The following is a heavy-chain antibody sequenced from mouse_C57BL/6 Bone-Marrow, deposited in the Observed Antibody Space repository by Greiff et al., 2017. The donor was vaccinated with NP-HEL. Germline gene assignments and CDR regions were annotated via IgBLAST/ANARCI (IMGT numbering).Heavy chain of an antibody. J-gene: IGHJ2*01. Sequence: EVKLMESGGGLVQPGGSMKLSCVASGFTFSNYWMNWVRQSPEKGLEWVAQIRLKSDNYATHYAESVKGRFTISRDDSKSSVYLQMNNLRAEDTGIYYCTDNDRGVFDYWGQGTTLTVSS. V-gene: IGHV6-3*01. CDR2: IRLKSDNYAT. D-gene: IGHD1-3*01. CDR3: TDNDRGVFDY. CDR1: GFTFSNYW.